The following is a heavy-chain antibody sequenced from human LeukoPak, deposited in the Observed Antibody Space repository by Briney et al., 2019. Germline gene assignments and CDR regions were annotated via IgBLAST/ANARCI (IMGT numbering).Heavy chain of an antibody. V-gene: IGHV3-66*01. Sequence: GGSLRLSCAASGFTVSSNYMSWARQAPGKGLEWVSVIYSGGSTYYADSVKGRFTISRDNSKNTLYLQMNSLRAEDTAVYYCARVRHSNYGEFDYWGQGTLVTVSS. J-gene: IGHJ4*02. CDR1: GFTVSSNY. D-gene: IGHD4-11*01. CDR3: ARVRHSNYGEFDY. CDR2: IYSGGST.